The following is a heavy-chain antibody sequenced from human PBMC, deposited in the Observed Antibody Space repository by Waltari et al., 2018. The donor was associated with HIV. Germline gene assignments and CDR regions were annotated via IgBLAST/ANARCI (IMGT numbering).Heavy chain of an antibody. CDR2: IYYSGST. Sequence: QVQLQESGPGLVKPSETLSLTCTVSGGSISSYYWSWIRQPPGKGLEWIGYIYYSGSTNYNPSLKSRVTISVDTSKNQFSLKLSSVTAADTAVYYCARQGMATIRGAFDIWGQGTMVTVSS. J-gene: IGHJ3*02. V-gene: IGHV4-59*08. D-gene: IGHD5-12*01. CDR3: ARQGMATIRGAFDI. CDR1: GGSISSYY.